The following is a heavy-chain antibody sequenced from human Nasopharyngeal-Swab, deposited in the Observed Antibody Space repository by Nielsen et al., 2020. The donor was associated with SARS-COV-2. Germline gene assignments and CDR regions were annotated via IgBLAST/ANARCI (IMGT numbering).Heavy chain of an antibody. Sequence: GGSLRLSCAASGFTFDDYAMHWVRQAPGKGLEWVSGISWNSGSIGYADSVKGRFTISRDNAKNTLYLQMNSLRAEDTAVYYCARDPLYYDILTGYYSRYYFDYWGQGTLVTVSS. CDR1: GFTFDDYA. CDR3: ARDPLYYDILTGYYSRYYFDY. J-gene: IGHJ4*02. V-gene: IGHV3-9*01. D-gene: IGHD3-9*01. CDR2: ISWNSGSI.